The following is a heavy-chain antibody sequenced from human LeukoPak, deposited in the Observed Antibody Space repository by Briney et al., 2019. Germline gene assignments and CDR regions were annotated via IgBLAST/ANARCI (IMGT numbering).Heavy chain of an antibody. Sequence: PGGSLRLSCAASGFTVSSNYMSWVRQAPGKGLEWVSIIYSGGDTYYADSVKGRFTISRDNSKKTVYLQMNSLRAEDTAVYYCARGGRGYNYGPDYWGQGTLVTVSS. V-gene: IGHV3-66*01. J-gene: IGHJ4*02. CDR3: ARGGRGYNYGPDY. CDR1: GFTVSSNY. D-gene: IGHD5-18*01. CDR2: IYSGGDT.